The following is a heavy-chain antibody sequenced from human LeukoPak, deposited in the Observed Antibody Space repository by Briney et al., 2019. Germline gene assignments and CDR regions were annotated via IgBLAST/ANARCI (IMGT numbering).Heavy chain of an antibody. J-gene: IGHJ4*02. Sequence: GGSLRLSCAASGFTFRSYSMNWVRQAPGKGLEWVSSISSSSSYIYYADSVKGRFTVSRDNAKNSLYLQMNSLRAEDTAVYYCARVPTNYYDSSAYTFDYWGQGTLVTVSS. V-gene: IGHV3-21*01. D-gene: IGHD3-22*01. CDR3: ARVPTNYYDSSAYTFDY. CDR2: ISSSSSYI. CDR1: GFTFRSYS.